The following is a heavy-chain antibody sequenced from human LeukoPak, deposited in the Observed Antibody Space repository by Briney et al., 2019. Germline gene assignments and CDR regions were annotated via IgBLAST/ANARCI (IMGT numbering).Heavy chain of an antibody. J-gene: IGHJ4*02. Sequence: ASVKVSCKASGYTFSTYLMHWARQAPGQGLEWMGIINPSGGPTTYAQKFQGRVTMTRDMSTSTVYMELSSLTFDDTAVYYCTRASTGSGALDYWGQGNLVTVSS. CDR3: TRASTGSGALDY. V-gene: IGHV1-46*01. D-gene: IGHD3-10*01. CDR1: GYTFSTYL. CDR2: INPSGGPT.